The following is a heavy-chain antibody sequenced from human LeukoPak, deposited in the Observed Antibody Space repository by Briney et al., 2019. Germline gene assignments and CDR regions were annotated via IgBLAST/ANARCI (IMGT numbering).Heavy chain of an antibody. J-gene: IGHJ4*02. D-gene: IGHD4-17*01. CDR3: ARDIGDYGDYEDY. Sequence: PGGSLRLSCAASGFTFSSYNMNWVRQAPGKGLEWVSSISSSSSYIYYADSVKGRFTISGDNAKNSLYLQMNSLRAEDTAVYYCARDIGDYGDYEDYWGQGTLVTVSS. CDR1: GFTFSSYN. V-gene: IGHV3-21*01. CDR2: ISSSSSYI.